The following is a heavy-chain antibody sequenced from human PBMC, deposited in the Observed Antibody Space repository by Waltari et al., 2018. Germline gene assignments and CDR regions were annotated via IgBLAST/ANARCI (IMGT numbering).Heavy chain of an antibody. J-gene: IGHJ6*02. CDR1: GGSFSGYY. CDR3: ARAMGSPVGYYGMDV. D-gene: IGHD3-10*01. CDR2: IYYSGST. Sequence: QVQLQQWGAGLLKPSETLSLTCAVYGGSFSGYYWSWIRQPPGKGQEWIGYIYYSGSTNDNPTLKSRVTIAVDTSKNQFSLKLSSMTAAETAVYYCARAMGSPVGYYGMDVWGQGTTVTVSS. V-gene: IGHV4-34*11.